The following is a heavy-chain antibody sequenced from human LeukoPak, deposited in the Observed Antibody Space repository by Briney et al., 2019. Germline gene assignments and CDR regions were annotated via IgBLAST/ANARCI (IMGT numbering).Heavy chain of an antibody. V-gene: IGHV4-59*01. CDR3: ARSYSGSWPIDI. CDR1: GGSISSYY. J-gene: IGHJ3*02. D-gene: IGHD6-13*01. CDR2: IYYSGST. Sequence: PSETLSLTCTVSGGSISSYYWSWIRQPPGKGLEWIGYIYYSGSTNYNPSLKSRVTISVDTSKNQFSLKLSSVTAADTAVYYCARSYSGSWPIDIWGQGTMVTVSS.